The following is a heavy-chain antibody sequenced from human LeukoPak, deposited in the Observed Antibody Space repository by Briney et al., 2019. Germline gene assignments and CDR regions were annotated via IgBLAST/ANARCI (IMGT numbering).Heavy chain of an antibody. D-gene: IGHD6-19*01. CDR1: GYSISNGYY. J-gene: IGHJ4*02. CDR3: VRRHSSGWFYY. CDR2: IYRSGST. V-gene: IGHV4-38-2*02. Sequence: SETLSLTCTVSGYSISNGYYWDWIRQPPGRGLEWIGNIYRSGSTSYNPSLKSQVTISVDTSKNQFSLKVNSVTAADTAVYYCVRRHSSGWFYYWGQGTLVTVSS.